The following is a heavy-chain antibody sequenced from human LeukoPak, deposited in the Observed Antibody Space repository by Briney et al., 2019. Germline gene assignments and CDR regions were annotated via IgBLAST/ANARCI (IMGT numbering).Heavy chain of an antibody. D-gene: IGHD6-19*01. J-gene: IGHJ4*02. V-gene: IGHV3-30*03. CDR2: ISYDGNIK. Sequence: PGTSLRLSCAASGFSFTSYNFHWVRQAPGKGLQWLGFISYDGNIKYEDSVKGRFTISRDNSKNTLYLQMNSLRVEDTAVYYCARTLTVAGTGSFDYWGQGTLVTVSS. CDR1: GFSFTSYN. CDR3: ARTLTVAGTGSFDY.